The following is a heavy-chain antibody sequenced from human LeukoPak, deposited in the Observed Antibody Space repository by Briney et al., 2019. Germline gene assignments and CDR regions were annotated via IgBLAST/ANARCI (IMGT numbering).Heavy chain of an antibody. D-gene: IGHD2-15*01. J-gene: IGHJ4*02. CDR3: ATGEDTAGGFDY. CDR1: GYTLTELS. V-gene: IGHV1-24*01. CDR2: FDPEDGET. Sequence: ASVKVSCKVSGYTLTELSMHWVRQAPGKGLEWMGDFDPEDGETIYAQKFQGRVTMTEDTATDTAYMELSSLRSEDTAVYYCATGEDTAGGFDYWGQETLVTVSS.